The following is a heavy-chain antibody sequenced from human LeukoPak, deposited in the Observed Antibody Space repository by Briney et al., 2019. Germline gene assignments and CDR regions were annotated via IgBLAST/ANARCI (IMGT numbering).Heavy chain of an antibody. Sequence: GGSLRLSCAASGFTFDDFGMSWVRQAPGQGLEWVSHIYWKGDIARYADSVKGRFTSSRDNAKNSLYLQMNSLRVDDMAIYYCARGLQYFEHWGQGALVTVSS. CDR3: ARGLQYFEH. CDR1: GFTFDDFG. D-gene: IGHD4-11*01. V-gene: IGHV3-20*04. J-gene: IGHJ4*02. CDR2: IYWKGDIA.